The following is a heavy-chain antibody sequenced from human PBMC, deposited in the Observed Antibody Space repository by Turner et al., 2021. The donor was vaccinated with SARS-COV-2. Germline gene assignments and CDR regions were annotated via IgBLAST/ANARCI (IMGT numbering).Heavy chain of an antibody. V-gene: IGHV1-69*01. CDR2: IIPIFGTA. J-gene: IGHJ4*02. CDR1: GGPFSSYA. D-gene: IGHD2-15*01. Sequence: QVQLVQSGAEVQKPGSPVKVPCQASGGPFSSYAISWVRPAPGQGLEWMGGIIPIFGTANYAQKFKGRVTITADESTSTAYMGLSSLGSEDTAVYYCARGEVGYCSGGRCYSGSYWGQGTLVTVSS. CDR3: ARGEVGYCSGGRCYSGSY.